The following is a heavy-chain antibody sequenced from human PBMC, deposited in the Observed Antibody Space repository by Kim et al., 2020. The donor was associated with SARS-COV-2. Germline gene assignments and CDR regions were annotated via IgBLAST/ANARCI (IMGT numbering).Heavy chain of an antibody. J-gene: IGHJ4*02. V-gene: IGHV3-30*14. Sequence: CSSSGKSRITISRDNSKNTRYLQMNSLRAEDTAVYYCAREMYSSSWSVDYWGQGTLVTVSS. CDR3: AREMYSSSWSVDY. D-gene: IGHD6-13*01.